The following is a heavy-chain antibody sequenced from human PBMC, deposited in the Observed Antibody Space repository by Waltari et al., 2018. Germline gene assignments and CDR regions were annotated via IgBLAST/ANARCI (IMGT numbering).Heavy chain of an antibody. V-gene: IGHV1-2*02. CDR1: GDTYSDFY. J-gene: IGHJ4*02. D-gene: IGHD4-17*01. CDR2: INPNSGDT. Sequence: QVQLVQSGAEVKTPGAAVKASCKASGDTYSDFYMHWVRQAPGQGLGWMGFINPNSGDTKYAQTFQGRVTMTRDMSITTAYMELSSLRSDDTAAYYCARGNPLHNGDRMIFAYWGQGALVAVSS. CDR3: ARGNPLHNGDRMIFAY.